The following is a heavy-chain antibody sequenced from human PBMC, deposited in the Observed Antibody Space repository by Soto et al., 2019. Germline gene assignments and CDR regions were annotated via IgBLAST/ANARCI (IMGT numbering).Heavy chain of an antibody. V-gene: IGHV1-2*04. J-gene: IGHJ4*02. CDR1: VYTFTGYY. CDR3: ARDLSVGSSPDFDY. D-gene: IGHD3-10*01. Sequence: ASVKVSCKASVYTFTGYYMHWVRQAPGQGLERMGWINPNSGGTNYAQKFQGWVTMTRDTSISTAYMELSRLRSDDTAVYYCARDLSVGSSPDFDYWGQGTLVTVSS. CDR2: INPNSGGT.